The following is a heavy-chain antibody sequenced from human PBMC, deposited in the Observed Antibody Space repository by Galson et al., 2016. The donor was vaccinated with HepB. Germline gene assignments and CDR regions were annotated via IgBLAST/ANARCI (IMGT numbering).Heavy chain of an antibody. CDR2: ISWNGYNI. CDR1: GFTFDDYA. CDR3: AGGYSGYSYYGMDV. D-gene: IGHD5-12*01. V-gene: IGHV3-9*01. J-gene: IGHJ6*02. Sequence: SLRLSCAASGFTFDDYAMYWVRQVPGKGLEWVSGISWNGYNIGYADSVKGRFTISRDNAKNSLYLQMNSLRAEDTALYYCAGGYSGYSYYGMDVWGQGTTVTVSS.